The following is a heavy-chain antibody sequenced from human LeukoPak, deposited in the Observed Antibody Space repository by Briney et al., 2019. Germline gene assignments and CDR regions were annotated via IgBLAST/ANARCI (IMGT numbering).Heavy chain of an antibody. CDR3: XXXXXYGDYSDGDV. Sequence: GGSLRLSCAASGFTFDDYAMHWVRQAPGKGLEWVSGISWNSGSIGYADSVKGRFTISRDNAKNSLYLQMNSLRAEDTAVYYCXXXXXYGDYSDGDVWGQGTTVTVSS. D-gene: IGHD4-17*01. CDR1: GFTFDDYA. V-gene: IGHV3-9*01. J-gene: IGHJ6*02. CDR2: ISWNSGSI.